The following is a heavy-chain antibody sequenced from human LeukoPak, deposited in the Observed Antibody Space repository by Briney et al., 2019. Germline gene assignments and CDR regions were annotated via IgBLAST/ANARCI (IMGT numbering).Heavy chain of an antibody. CDR2: IIPIFGTA. V-gene: IGHV1-69*05. Sequence: SVKVSCKASGYTFTSYYMHWVRQAPGQGLEWMGGIIPIFGTANYAQKFQGRVTITTDESTSTAYMELSSLRPEDTAVYYCATRAYCGGDCYSDAFDIWGQGTMVTVSS. D-gene: IGHD2-21*02. CDR3: ATRAYCGGDCYSDAFDI. J-gene: IGHJ3*02. CDR1: GYTFTSYY.